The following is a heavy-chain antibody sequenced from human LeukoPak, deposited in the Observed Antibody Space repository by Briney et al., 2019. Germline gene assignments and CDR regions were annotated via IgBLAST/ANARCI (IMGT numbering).Heavy chain of an antibody. V-gene: IGHV3-43*01. CDR2: ISWDGGST. D-gene: IGHD3-10*01. Sequence: GGSLRLSCAASGFTFDDYTMHWVRQAPGKGLEWVSLISWDGGSTYYAVSVKGRFTISRDNSKNSLHLQMNSLRTEDTALYYCAKDRGSGSYYISGMDVWGQGTTVSVSS. J-gene: IGHJ6*02. CDR1: GFTFDDYT. CDR3: AKDRGSGSYYISGMDV.